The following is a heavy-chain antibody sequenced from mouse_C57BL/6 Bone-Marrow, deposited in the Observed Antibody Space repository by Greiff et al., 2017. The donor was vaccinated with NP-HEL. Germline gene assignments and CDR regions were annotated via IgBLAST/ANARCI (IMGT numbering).Heavy chain of an antibody. V-gene: IGHV1-81*01. D-gene: IGHD2-5*01. CDR1: GYTFTSYG. CDR2: IYPRSGNT. J-gene: IGHJ1*03. CDR3: ARSYYSNLGDWYFDV. Sequence: QVQLQQSGAELARPGASVKLSCKASGYTFTSYGISWVKQRTGQGLEWIGEIYPRSGNTYYNEKFKGKATLTADKSSSTAYMELRSLTSEDSAVYFCARSYYSNLGDWYFDVWGTGTTVTVSS.